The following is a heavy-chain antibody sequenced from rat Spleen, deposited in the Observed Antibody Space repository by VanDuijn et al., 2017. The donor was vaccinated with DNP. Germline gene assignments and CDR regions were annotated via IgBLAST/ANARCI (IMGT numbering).Heavy chain of an antibody. Sequence: QVQLKESGPGLVQPSETLSLTCTVSGFSVTTYSVSWVRQPSGRGPEWMGRMWNDGDTAYNSVLKSRLSISRDTSRNQVFLEMNGLQTEDTAMYFCARSDNIGTAGWFAYWGQGTLVTVSS. V-gene: IGHV2-34*01. CDR3: ARSDNIGTAGWFAY. CDR1: GFSVTTYS. D-gene: IGHD1-5*01. J-gene: IGHJ3*01. CDR2: MWNDGDT.